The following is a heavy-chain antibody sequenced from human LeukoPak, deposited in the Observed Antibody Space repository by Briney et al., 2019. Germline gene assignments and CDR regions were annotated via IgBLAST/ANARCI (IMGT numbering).Heavy chain of an antibody. V-gene: IGHV4-39*01. CDR2: IYYSGST. Sequence: PSETLSLTCTVSDGSVRRSTYYWGWIRQPPGKGLEWIGSIYYSGSTYYNPSLKSRVTISVDTSKNQFSLKLSSVTAADTAVYYCAKAPSVLLWFGEVSFDYWGQGTLVTVSS. D-gene: IGHD3-10*01. CDR1: DGSVRRSTYY. J-gene: IGHJ4*02. CDR3: AKAPSVLLWFGEVSFDY.